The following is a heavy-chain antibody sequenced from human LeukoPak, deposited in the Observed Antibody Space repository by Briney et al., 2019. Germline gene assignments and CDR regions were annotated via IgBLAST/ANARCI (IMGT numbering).Heavy chain of an antibody. V-gene: IGHV4-59*08. D-gene: IGHD6-13*01. CDR1: SGSVSSYY. Sequence: NPSETLSLTCLASSGSVSSYYWTWIRQPPGKGLEWIGYIYHTGSNNYSPSLKSRVTMYVDTSKNQLSLKLSSVTAADTAMYYCARARYTNSWYAVDIWGQGTMVTVSS. CDR3: ARARYTNSWYAVDI. J-gene: IGHJ3*02. CDR2: IYHTGSN.